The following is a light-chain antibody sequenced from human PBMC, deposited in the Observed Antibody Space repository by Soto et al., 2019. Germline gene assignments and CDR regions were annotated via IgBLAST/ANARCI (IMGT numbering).Light chain of an antibody. CDR1: SSNIGSNY. Sequence: QLVLTQPPSASGTPGQRVTISCSGSSSNIGSNYVYWYQQLPGTAPKLLIYRNNQRPSGVPDRFSGSKSGTSASLAISGLRSEDEAGYYCATWDDSLSGWVFGGGTQLTVL. CDR2: RNN. V-gene: IGLV1-47*01. J-gene: IGLJ3*02. CDR3: ATWDDSLSGWV.